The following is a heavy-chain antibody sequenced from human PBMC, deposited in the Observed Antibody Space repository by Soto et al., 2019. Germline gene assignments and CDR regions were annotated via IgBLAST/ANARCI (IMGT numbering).Heavy chain of an antibody. Sequence: GGSLRLSCAASGFTFSSYGMHWVRQAPGKGLEWVAVISYDGSNKYYADSVKGRFTISRDNSKNTLYLQMSSLRAEDTAVYYCAKPRDTSEYYFDYWDQGTLVTVSS. V-gene: IGHV3-30*18. CDR2: ISYDGSNK. J-gene: IGHJ4*02. CDR1: GFTFSSYG. CDR3: AKPRDTSEYYFDY.